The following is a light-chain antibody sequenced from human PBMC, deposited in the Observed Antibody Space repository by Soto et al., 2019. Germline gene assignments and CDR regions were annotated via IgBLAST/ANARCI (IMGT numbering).Light chain of an antibody. V-gene: IGKV1-9*01. CDR1: QGISSY. J-gene: IGKJ1*01. Sequence: DIQLTQSPSFLSASVGDRVTITCRASQGISSYLAWYQQKPGKAHKLLIYAASTLQSGVPSRFSGSGSGTEFTLTISSLQPEDFATYYCQQLNSYPRFGQGTKVEIK. CDR2: AAS. CDR3: QQLNSYPR.